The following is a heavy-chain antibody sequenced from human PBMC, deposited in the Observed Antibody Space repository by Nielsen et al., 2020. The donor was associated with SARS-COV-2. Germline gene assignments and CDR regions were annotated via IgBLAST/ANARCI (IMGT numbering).Heavy chain of an antibody. D-gene: IGHD2-21*01. CDR1: GFTFDDYA. V-gene: IGHV3-9*01. CDR2: ISWNSGSI. J-gene: IGHJ5*02. Sequence: GGSLRLSCAASGFTFDDYAMHWVRQAPGKGLEWVSGISWNSGSIGYADSVKGRFTISREDAKNSFYLQMNSLRAEDTAVYHCARVVGNWFDPWGQGTLVTVSS. CDR3: ARVVGNWFDP.